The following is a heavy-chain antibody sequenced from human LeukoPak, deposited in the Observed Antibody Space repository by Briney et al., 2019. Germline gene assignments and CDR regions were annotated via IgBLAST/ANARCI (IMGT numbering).Heavy chain of an antibody. CDR3: AREEYYFDY. CDR1: GFTFSTYA. V-gene: IGHV3-30*04. D-gene: IGHD2/OR15-2a*01. J-gene: IGHJ4*02. CDR2: ISYDGSNK. Sequence: GRSLRLSCAASGFTFSTYAMHWVRQAPGRGLAWVAVISYDGSNKYYAGSVKGRFTISRDNSKNTLYLQMNSLRAEDTAVYYCAREEYYFDYWGQGTLVTVSS.